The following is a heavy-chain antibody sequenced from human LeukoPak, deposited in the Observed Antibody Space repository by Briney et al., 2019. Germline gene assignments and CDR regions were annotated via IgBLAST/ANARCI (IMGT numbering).Heavy chain of an antibody. J-gene: IGHJ4*02. Sequence: GGSLRLSCAASGFTFSSYEMNWVRQAPGKGLEWVSYISSSGDIIYYPDSMKGRFTISRDNAKNSLYLQMNSPRAEDTAVYYCASGSLEYYFDTGARESWSPSPQ. CDR2: ISSSGDII. V-gene: IGHV3-48*03. CDR3: ASGSLEYYFDT. CDR1: GFTFSSYE. D-gene: IGHD3-3*01.